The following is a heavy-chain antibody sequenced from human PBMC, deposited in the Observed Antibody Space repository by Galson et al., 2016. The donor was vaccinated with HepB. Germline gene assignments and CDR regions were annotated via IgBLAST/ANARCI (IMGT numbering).Heavy chain of an antibody. Sequence: ETLSLTCTVSGGSFSTYWWSWIRQAPGKGLEWIGYIYYTGSTNSNPSLRSRVTISVDTSKIQFSLSLTSLTAADTAVYYCARTEPSSGFRYWGQGTLVTVSS. CDR3: ARTEPSSGFRY. V-gene: IGHV4-59*08. CDR1: GGSFSTYW. D-gene: IGHD3-22*01. J-gene: IGHJ4*02. CDR2: IYYTGST.